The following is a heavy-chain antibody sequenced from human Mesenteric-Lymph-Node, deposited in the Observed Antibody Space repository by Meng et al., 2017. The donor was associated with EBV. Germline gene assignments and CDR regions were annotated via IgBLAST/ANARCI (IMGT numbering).Heavy chain of an antibody. J-gene: IGHJ4*02. CDR1: GGSGNSATYY. Sequence: QGQLQESGPGLGKPSGTLSLTCTCPGGSGNSATYYGSWIRQSPGKGLEWIGEINHRRDTNYHPSLKSRVTISLDASKNQFSLKLTSVTAADTAVYYCGGGYISGVPDFDYWGQGTLVTVSS. V-gene: IGHV4-61*01. CDR3: GGGYISGVPDFDY. D-gene: IGHD5-24*01. CDR2: INHRRDT.